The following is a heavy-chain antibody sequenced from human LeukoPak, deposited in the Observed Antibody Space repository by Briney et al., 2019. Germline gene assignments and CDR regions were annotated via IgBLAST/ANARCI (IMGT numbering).Heavy chain of an antibody. CDR3: ARDEGVGAPDY. J-gene: IGHJ4*02. V-gene: IGHV3-53*01. CDR2: IYSGGST. D-gene: IGHD1-26*01. Sequence: EWVSVIYSGGSTYYADSVKGRFTISRDNSKNTLYLQMNSLRAEDTAVYYCARDEGVGAPDYWGQGTLVTVSS.